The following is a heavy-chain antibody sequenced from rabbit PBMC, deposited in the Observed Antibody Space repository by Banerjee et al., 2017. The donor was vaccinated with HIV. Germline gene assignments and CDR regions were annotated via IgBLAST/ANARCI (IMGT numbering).Heavy chain of an antibody. CDR1: GFSFSSSYY. CDR3: ARAGWSVHEFHL. V-gene: IGHV1S40*01. CDR2: IDTGSANT. Sequence: QSLEESGGDLVKPGASLTLTCTASGFSFSSSYYMCWVRQAPGKGLEWIACIDTGSANTYYASWAKGRFTISRASSTTVTLQMTSLTAADTATYFCARAGWSVHEFHLWGQGTLVTVS. D-gene: IGHD3-1*01. J-gene: IGHJ4*01.